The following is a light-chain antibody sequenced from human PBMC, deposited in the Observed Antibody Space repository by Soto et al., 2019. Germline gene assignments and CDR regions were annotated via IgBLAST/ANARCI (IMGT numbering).Light chain of an antibody. V-gene: IGLV2-14*01. CDR2: EVN. CDR1: SSDIGAYNF. CDR3: TSWTTITTMI. J-gene: IGLJ2*01. Sequence: QSVLTQPASVSGSPGQSITISCTGTSSDIGAYNFVSWYQQHPGKAPKLMLYEVNIRPSGVSNRFSGSKSGNTASLTISGLLAEDEADYYCTSWTTITTMIFGGGTKLTVL.